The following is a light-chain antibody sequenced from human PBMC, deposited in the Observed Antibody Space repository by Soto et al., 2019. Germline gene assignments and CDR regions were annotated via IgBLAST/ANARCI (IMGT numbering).Light chain of an antibody. CDR2: GVS. CDR3: SSYTGSSTPWV. V-gene: IGLV2-14*01. J-gene: IGLJ3*02. CDR1: SSDVGAYNY. Sequence: QCALTQAASVSGSPGQSITISCTGTSSDVGAYNYVSWYQQHPGKAPKLMISGVSNRPSGVSNRFSGSKSGNTASLTISGLQADDEADYYCSSYTGSSTPWVFGGGTKLTVL.